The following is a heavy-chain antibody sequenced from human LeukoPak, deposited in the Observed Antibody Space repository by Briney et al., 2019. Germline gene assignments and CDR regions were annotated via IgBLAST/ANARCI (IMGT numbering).Heavy chain of an antibody. CDR1: GFTFSSYS. D-gene: IGHD3-3*02. Sequence: GGSLRLSCAASGFTFSSYSMNWVRQAPGKGLEWVSSISSSSSYIYYADSVKGRFTISRDNAKNSLYLQMNSLRAEDTAVYYCARLKEYPSFFAVYYYYYYYMDVWGKGTTVTISS. J-gene: IGHJ6*03. V-gene: IGHV3-21*01. CDR3: ARLKEYPSFFAVYYYYYYYMDV. CDR2: ISSSSSYI.